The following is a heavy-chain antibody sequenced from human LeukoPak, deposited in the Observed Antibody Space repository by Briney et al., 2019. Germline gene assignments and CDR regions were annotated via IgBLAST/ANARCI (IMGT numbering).Heavy chain of an antibody. J-gene: IGHJ6*02. CDR2: ISGSGGST. V-gene: IGHV3-23*01. Sequence: RGSQTLSRAASGFTFSSYAMSWVRQAPGKGLDWVSAISGSGGSTYYADSVKGRFAISRENSKNTLYLQMNSLRAEDTAVYYCAKDAERDSSGYYYYYGMDVWGPGSTGSVSS. CDR3: AKDAERDSSGYYYYYGMDV. D-gene: IGHD3-22*01. CDR1: GFTFSSYA.